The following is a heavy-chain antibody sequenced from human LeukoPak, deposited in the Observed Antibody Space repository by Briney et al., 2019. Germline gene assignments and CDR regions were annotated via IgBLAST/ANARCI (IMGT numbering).Heavy chain of an antibody. CDR1: GFTFSSYE. V-gene: IGHV3-48*03. J-gene: IGHJ3*02. CDR2: ISSSGSTI. Sequence: GGSLRLSCAASGFTFSSYEMNWVRQAPGKGLEWVSYISSSGSTIYYADSVKGRFTISRDNAKNSLYLQMNSLRAEDTAVYYCARQFSSSWVDSFDIWGQGTMVTVSS. CDR3: ARQFSSSWVDSFDI. D-gene: IGHD6-13*01.